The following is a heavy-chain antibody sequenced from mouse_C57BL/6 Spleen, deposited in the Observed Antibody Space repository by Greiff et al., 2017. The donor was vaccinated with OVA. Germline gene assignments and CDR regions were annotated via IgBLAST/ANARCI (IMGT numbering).Heavy chain of an antibody. J-gene: IGHJ2*01. D-gene: IGHD1-1*01. Sequence: VQLQQSGAELVRPGTSVKMSCKASGYTFTNYWIGWAKQRPGHGLEWIGDIYPGGGYTNSNDKFKGKATLTADKSSSTAYMQFSSLTSEDSAIYYCARGGYYGSSPYYFDYWGQGTTLTVSS. CDR3: ARGGYYGSSPYYFDY. CDR2: IYPGGGYT. CDR1: GYTFTNYW. V-gene: IGHV1-63*01.